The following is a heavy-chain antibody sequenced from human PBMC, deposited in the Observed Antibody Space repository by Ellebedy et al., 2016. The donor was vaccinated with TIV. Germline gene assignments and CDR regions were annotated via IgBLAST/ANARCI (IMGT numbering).Heavy chain of an antibody. CDR1: GYTLSDLS. Sequence: ASVKVSCXVSGYTLSDLSMHWVRQAPGKGLEWMGNFDPEYGKTIYAQKFQGRVTMTEDTTTDTAYMELSSLRSDDTAVYYCARFWRRQQMKQGMDVWGQGTTVTVSS. J-gene: IGHJ6*02. D-gene: IGHD3-3*01. CDR2: FDPEYGKT. V-gene: IGHV1-24*01. CDR3: ARFWRRQQMKQGMDV.